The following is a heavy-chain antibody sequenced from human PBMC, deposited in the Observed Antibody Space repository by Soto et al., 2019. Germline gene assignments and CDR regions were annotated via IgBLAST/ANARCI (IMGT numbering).Heavy chain of an antibody. Sequence: GGSLRLSCAASGFSFSSYAMRWFRQAPGKGLEWVSGISGSGYSTYYADSVKGRFTISRDNSKNTLDLQMNSLRAEDTALYYCAKCRRSGDSLYYYAMDVWGQGTTVTVSS. J-gene: IGHJ6*02. CDR1: GFSFSSYA. CDR3: AKCRRSGDSLYYYAMDV. CDR2: ISGSGYST. V-gene: IGHV3-23*01. D-gene: IGHD3-10*01.